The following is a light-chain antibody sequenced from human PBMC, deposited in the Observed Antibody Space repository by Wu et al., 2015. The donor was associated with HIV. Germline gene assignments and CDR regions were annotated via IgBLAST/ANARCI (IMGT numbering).Light chain of an antibody. J-gene: IGKJ1*01. CDR1: QSIGNW. CDR3: QKYNTAPWT. Sequence: DIQMTQSPSILSASVGDRVTITCRASQSIGNWLAWYQQKAGKAPKLLIYKATTLESGVPSRFSGSGSGTDFTLTISSLQPEDVATYYCQKYNTAPWTFGQGTKVEMK. CDR2: KAT. V-gene: IGKV1-5*03.